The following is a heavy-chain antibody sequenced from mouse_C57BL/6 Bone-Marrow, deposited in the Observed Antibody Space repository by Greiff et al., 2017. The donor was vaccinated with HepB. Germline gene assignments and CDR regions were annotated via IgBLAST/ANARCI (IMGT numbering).Heavy chain of an antibody. D-gene: IGHD1-1*01. CDR3: ARPTITTVYYFDY. CDR1: GFTFSSYG. CDR2: ISSGGSYT. V-gene: IGHV5-6*01. J-gene: IGHJ2*01. Sequence: EVKLMESGGDLVKPGGSLKLSCAASGFTFSSYGMSWVRQTPDKRLEWVATISSGGSYTYYPDSVKGRFTISRDNAKNTLYLQMSSLKSEDTAMYYCARPTITTVYYFDYWGQGTTLTVSS.